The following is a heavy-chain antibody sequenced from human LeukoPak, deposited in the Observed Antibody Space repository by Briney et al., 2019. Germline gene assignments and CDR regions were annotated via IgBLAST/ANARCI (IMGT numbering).Heavy chain of an antibody. Sequence: GGSLRLSCAASGFTFSSYAMSWVRQAPGKGLEWVSAISGSGGSTYYADSVKGRFTISRDNSENTLYLQMNSLRAEDTAVYYCAKGGYFDWLFDAFDIWGQGTMVTVSS. V-gene: IGHV3-23*01. D-gene: IGHD3-9*01. J-gene: IGHJ3*02. CDR3: AKGGYFDWLFDAFDI. CDR2: ISGSGGST. CDR1: GFTFSSYA.